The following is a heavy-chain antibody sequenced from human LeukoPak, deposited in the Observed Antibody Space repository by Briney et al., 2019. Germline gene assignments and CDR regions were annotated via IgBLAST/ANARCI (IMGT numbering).Heavy chain of an antibody. D-gene: IGHD2/OR15-2a*01. V-gene: IGHV3-11*01. Sequence: PGGSLRLSCAASGFTFSDYYMSWIRLAPGKSLEWVSYISNSGRTIYYIDSVKGRSTVSRDNAKNSLHLQMSSLRAEDTAVYYCARSVSRLLLSPFDYWGQGTLVTVSS. CDR3: ARSVSRLLLSPFDY. CDR2: ISNSGRTI. J-gene: IGHJ4*02. CDR1: GFTFSDYY.